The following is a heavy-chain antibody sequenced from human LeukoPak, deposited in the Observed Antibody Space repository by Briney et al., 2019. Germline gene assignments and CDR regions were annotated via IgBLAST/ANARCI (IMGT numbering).Heavy chain of an antibody. V-gene: IGHV4-4*07. CDR1: GGSISSYY. D-gene: IGHD6-19*01. J-gene: IGHJ6*03. Sequence: SETLSLTCTVSGGSISSYYWSWIRQPAGKGLEWIGRIYTSGSTNYNPSLKSRVTMSVDTSENQFSLKLSSVTAADTAVYYCARDSSGWYGNYYYMDVWGKGTTVTVSS. CDR2: IYTSGST. CDR3: ARDSSGWYGNYYYMDV.